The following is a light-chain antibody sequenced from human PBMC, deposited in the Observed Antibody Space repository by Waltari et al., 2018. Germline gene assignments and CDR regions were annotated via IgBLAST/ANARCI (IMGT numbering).Light chain of an antibody. CDR3: EQNYSTPYT. CDR1: QTICTS. Sequence: DIQLTHSPSSLSASVGDRVTITSRPSQTICTSLNSYQQKPGETPKLLIYGASNVQGGVPTRFSGSGSGTDFTLTISSLQAEDSATYYCEQNYSTPYTFGQGTKVEIK. J-gene: IGKJ2*01. V-gene: IGKV1-39*01. CDR2: GAS.